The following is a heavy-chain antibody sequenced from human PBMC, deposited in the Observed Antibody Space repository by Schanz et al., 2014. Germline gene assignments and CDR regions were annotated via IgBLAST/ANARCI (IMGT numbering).Heavy chain of an antibody. J-gene: IGHJ4*02. CDR1: GFSFGNYG. CDR2: FDAHDGRA. Sequence: EVQLVESGGGVVQPGRSLRLSCEASGFSFGNYGMSWVRQAPGKGLEWVSGFDAHDGRAYYADSAKGRFTISRDNSKSTLYVEMNSLRVEDTAVYYCAKDRSWDYDSSGYFDYWGQGTLVTVSS. CDR3: AKDRSWDYDSSGYFDY. D-gene: IGHD3-22*01. V-gene: IGHV3-23*04.